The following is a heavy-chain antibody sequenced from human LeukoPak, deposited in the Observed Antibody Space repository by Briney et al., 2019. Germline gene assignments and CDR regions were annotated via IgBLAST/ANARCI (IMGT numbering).Heavy chain of an antibody. CDR2: INPSGGST. CDR3: ARDLVVVTALDV. V-gene: IGHV1-46*01. Sequence: ASVKVSCKASGYTFTSYYMHWVRQAPGQGLEWMGIINPSGGSTSYAQKFQGGVTMTRDTSTSTVYMELSSLRSEDTAVYYCARDLVVVTALDVWGQGTTVTVSS. D-gene: IGHD2-21*02. CDR1: GYTFTSYY. J-gene: IGHJ6*02.